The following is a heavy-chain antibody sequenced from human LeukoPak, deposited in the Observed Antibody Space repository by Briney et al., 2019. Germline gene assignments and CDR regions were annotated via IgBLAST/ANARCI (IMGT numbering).Heavy chain of an antibody. J-gene: IGHJ4*02. CDR1: GYIFTSYY. CDR2: INPSDGST. Sequence: GASVKVSCKASGYIFTSYYMHWVRQAPGQGLEWMGIINPSDGSTNYARKFQGRVTMTRDTSTGTVYMDLTSLRSDDTAVYYCAREMSGGYWGQGTLVTVSS. V-gene: IGHV1-46*01. CDR3: AREMSGGY. D-gene: IGHD1-14*01.